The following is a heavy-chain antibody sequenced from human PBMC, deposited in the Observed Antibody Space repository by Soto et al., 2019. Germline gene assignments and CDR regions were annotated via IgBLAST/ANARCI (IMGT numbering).Heavy chain of an antibody. CDR1: GGSISSGGYY. D-gene: IGHD3-10*01. J-gene: IGHJ4*02. Sequence: SETLSLTCTVSGGSISSGGYYWSWIRQHPGKGLEWIGYIYYSGSTYCNPSLKSRVTISVETSKKQFSLKLSSVTAADTAVYYCARRYGGAVDYWGQGTLVTVSS. CDR3: ARRYGGAVDY. CDR2: IYYSGST. V-gene: IGHV4-31*03.